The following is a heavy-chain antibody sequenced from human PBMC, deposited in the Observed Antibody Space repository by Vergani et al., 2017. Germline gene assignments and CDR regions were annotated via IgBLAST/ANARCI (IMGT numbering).Heavy chain of an antibody. Sequence: QVQLQQWGAGLLKPSETLSLTCAVYGGSFSGYYWSWIRKPPGKGLEWIGEINHSGSTNYNPSLKSRVTISVDTSKNQFSLKLSSVTAADTAVYYCARARSLGPVHSSSSGQMRYYFDYWGQGTLVTVSS. D-gene: IGHD6-6*01. CDR3: ARARSLGPVHSSSSGQMRYYFDY. V-gene: IGHV4-34*01. CDR2: INHSGST. CDR1: GGSFSGYY. J-gene: IGHJ4*02.